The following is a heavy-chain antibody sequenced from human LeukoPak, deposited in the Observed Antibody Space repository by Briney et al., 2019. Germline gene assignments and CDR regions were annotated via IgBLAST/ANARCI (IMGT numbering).Heavy chain of an antibody. D-gene: IGHD5/OR15-5a*01. CDR2: ISGSGGST. V-gene: IGHV3-23*01. Sequence: GGSLRLSCAASEFTFSKFPMGWVRQAPGRGLEWVSVISGSGGSTYYADSVKGRFTISRDNSKNTLYLQMNSLRAEDTAVYYCAKVYLSTIQSVLDAFDIWGQGTMVTVSS. CDR1: EFTFSKFP. CDR3: AKVYLSTIQSVLDAFDI. J-gene: IGHJ3*02.